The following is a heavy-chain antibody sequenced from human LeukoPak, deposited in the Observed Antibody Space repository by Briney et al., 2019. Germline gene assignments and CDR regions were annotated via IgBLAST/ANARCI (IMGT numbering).Heavy chain of an antibody. J-gene: IGHJ6*02. CDR2: ISSSSSYI. CDR1: GGSISSYY. V-gene: IGHV3-21*01. D-gene: IGHD5-12*01. Sequence: KPSETLSLTCTVSGGSISSYYWCWIRQPPGKGLEWVSSISSSSSYIYYADSVKGRFTISRDNAKNSLYLQMNSLRAEDTAVYYCARDLSRGSSGAYYYYGMDVWGQGTTVTVSS. CDR3: ARDLSRGSSGAYYYYGMDV.